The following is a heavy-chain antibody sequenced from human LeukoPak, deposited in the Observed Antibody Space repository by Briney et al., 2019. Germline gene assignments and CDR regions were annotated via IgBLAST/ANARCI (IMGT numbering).Heavy chain of an antibody. J-gene: IGHJ4*02. CDR3: AKLEGVGSGYTFDY. D-gene: IGHD3-22*01. CDR2: ISYDGSNK. Sequence: GGSLRLSCAASGFTFSSYGMHWVRQAPGKGLEWVAVISYDGSNKYYADSVKGRFTISRDNSKNTLYLQMNSLRAEDTAVYYCAKLEGVGSGYTFDYWGQGTLVTVSS. V-gene: IGHV3-30*18. CDR1: GFTFSSYG.